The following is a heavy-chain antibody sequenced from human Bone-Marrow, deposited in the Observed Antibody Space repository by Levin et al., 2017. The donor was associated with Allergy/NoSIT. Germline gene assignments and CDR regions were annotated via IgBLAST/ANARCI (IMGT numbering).Heavy chain of an antibody. V-gene: IGHV4-39*01. D-gene: IGHD3-10*01. Sequence: SETLSLTCAVSGGSIDSIVSQTHYGGWVRQFPGRGLEWIGSFYFSGSAYYNPSLKSRVTISVDKSMKQLSLNLASLTAADAAVYCCVRGDCDVRRRLCFDIWGQGAMVTVSP. CDR1: GGSIDSIVSQTHY. CDR3: VRGDCDVRRRLCFDI. CDR2: FYFSGSA. J-gene: IGHJ3*02.